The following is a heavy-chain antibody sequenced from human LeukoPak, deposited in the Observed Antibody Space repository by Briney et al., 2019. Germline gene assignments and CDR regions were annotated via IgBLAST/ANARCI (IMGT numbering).Heavy chain of an antibody. Sequence: SETLSLTCTVSGGSISSYYWSWIRQPPGKGLEWIGYIYYSGSTNYNPSLKSRVTISVDTSKNQFSLKLSSVTAADTAVYYCARNPYSGSPDYWGQGTLVTVSS. CDR2: IYYSGST. D-gene: IGHD1-26*01. J-gene: IGHJ4*02. CDR1: GGSISSYY. V-gene: IGHV4-59*08. CDR3: ARNPYSGSPDY.